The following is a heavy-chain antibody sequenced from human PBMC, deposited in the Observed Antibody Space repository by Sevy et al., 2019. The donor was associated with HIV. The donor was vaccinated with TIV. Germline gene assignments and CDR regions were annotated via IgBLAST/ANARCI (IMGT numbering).Heavy chain of an antibody. V-gene: IGHV3-30*18. CDR3: AKDAVEYYGSGNLH. CDR2: KSFDGSNK. CDR1: GFTFSNYG. D-gene: IGHD3-10*01. J-gene: IGHJ4*02. Sequence: LSLTCAASGFTFSNYGMHWVRQAPGKGLEWVAVKSFDGSNKYYADSVKGRFTISRDNSKNTLYLQMNSLSAEDTAVYYCAKDAVEYYGSGNLHWGQGTLVTVSS.